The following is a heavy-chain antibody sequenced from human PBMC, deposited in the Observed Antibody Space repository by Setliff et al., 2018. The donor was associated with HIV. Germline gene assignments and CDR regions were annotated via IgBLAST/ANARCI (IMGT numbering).Heavy chain of an antibody. D-gene: IGHD3-10*01. CDR3: ARHAFNGGWFGQVLLPYFDN. J-gene: IGHJ4*02. CDR1: GDSISSSYYS. CDR2: VSYDGTT. Sequence: KTSETLSLTCTLFGDSISSSYYSWSWIRQSPGKGLHWIGTVSYDGTTYYNPTLDSRVSISVEASRIQFSLNLTSVTASDTAFYFCARHAFNGGWFGQVLLPYFDNLGRGILVTVSS. V-gene: IGHV4-39*01.